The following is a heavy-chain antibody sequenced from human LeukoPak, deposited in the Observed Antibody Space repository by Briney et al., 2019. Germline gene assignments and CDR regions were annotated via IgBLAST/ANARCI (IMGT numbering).Heavy chain of an antibody. Sequence: GGSLRLSCAASGLTFSSYAMTWVRQAPGKGLEWVSATRNSGGGTYYAGSVKGRFTISRDNSKNTLYLQMNSLRAEDTAVYFCAKEFGSGYFDYWGQGTLVTVSS. D-gene: IGHD2-15*01. J-gene: IGHJ4*02. V-gene: IGHV3-23*01. CDR1: GLTFSSYA. CDR2: TRNSGGGT. CDR3: AKEFGSGYFDY.